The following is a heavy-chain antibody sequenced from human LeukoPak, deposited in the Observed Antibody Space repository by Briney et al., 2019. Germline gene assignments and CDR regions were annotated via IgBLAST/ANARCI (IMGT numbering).Heavy chain of an antibody. CDR1: GGTFSSYA. J-gene: IGHJ6*02. CDR2: IIPFFGKA. CDR3: ARLRFLDRASWWYYYYGMDV. D-gene: IGHD3-3*01. Sequence: SVKVSCMASGGTFSSYAISWVRQAPGHGIEWMGGIIPFFGKANYAQKFQGRVTITADESTSTAYMELSSLRSEDTAVYYCARLRFLDRASWWYYYYGMDVWGQGTTVTVSS. V-gene: IGHV1-69*01.